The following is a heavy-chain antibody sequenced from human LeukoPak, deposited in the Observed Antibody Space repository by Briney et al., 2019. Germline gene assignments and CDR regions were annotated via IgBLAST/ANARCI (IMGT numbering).Heavy chain of an antibody. CDR3: ARQGPLGDY. J-gene: IGHJ4*02. D-gene: IGHD3-16*01. CDR1: GGSISSSSYY. CDR2: IYYSGST. Sequence: PSETLSLTCTVSGGSISSSSYYWGWIRQPPGKGLEWIGSIYYSGSTYYNPSLKSRVTISVDTSKNQFSLKLSSVTAADTAVYYCARQGPLGDYWGQGTLVTVSS. V-gene: IGHV4-39*01.